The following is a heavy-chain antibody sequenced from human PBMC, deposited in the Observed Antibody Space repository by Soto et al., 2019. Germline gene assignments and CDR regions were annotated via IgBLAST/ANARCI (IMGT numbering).Heavy chain of an antibody. V-gene: IGHV5-51*01. D-gene: IGHD2-15*01. CDR3: ARRGPGCSGGSCYSEDYYDMDV. J-gene: IGHJ6*03. Sequence: GESLKISCKGSGYSFTSYWIGWVRQMPGKGLEWMGIIYPGDSDTRYSPSFQGQVTISADKSISTAYLQWSSLKASDTAMYYCARRGPGCSGGSCYSEDYYDMDVWGKGTTVTGSS. CDR2: IYPGDSDT. CDR1: GYSFTSYW.